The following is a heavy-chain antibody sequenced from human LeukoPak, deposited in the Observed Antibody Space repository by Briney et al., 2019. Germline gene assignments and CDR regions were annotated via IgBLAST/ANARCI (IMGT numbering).Heavy chain of an antibody. CDR2: INPNNGAT. Sequence: GASVKVSCKASGYTFTGYYMHWVRQAPGQGLGWMGRINPNNGATNYAQKLQGRVTITGDTSISTAYMELSSLRSDDTAVYYCTRESGSYHGNDYWGQGTLATVSS. CDR3: TRESGSYHGNDY. J-gene: IGHJ4*02. V-gene: IGHV1-2*06. CDR1: GYTFTGYY. D-gene: IGHD1-26*01.